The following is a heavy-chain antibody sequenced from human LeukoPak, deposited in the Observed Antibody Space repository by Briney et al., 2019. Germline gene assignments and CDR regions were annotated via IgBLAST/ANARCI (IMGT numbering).Heavy chain of an antibody. Sequence: PGRSLRLSCPASGFTFGDYAMSWVRQAAGKGREWVGFIRSKAYGGTTEYAASVKSRFTISRDDSKSIAYLQMNSMKTEDTAVYYCTPSPLLVYYSSTSCYYTPDYWGQGTLVTVSS. CDR1: GFTFGDYA. J-gene: IGHJ4*02. CDR3: TPSPLLVYYSSTSCYYTPDY. CDR2: IRSKAYGGTT. D-gene: IGHD2-2*01. V-gene: IGHV3-49*04.